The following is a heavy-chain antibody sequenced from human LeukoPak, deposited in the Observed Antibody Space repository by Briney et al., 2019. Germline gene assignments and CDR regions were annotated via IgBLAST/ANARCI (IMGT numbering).Heavy chain of an antibody. J-gene: IGHJ4*02. CDR3: ARGGSFTIAPFDY. CDR2: IHSGGST. V-gene: IGHV3-53*01. Sequence: PGGSLRLSCAASGFTVRSNYMSWARQAPGKGLEWVSVIHSGGSTYYADSVKGRFTISRDNSKNTLYLQMNSLRAEDTAVYYCARGGSFTIAPFDYWGQGTLVTVSS. CDR1: GFTVRSNY. D-gene: IGHD3-3*01.